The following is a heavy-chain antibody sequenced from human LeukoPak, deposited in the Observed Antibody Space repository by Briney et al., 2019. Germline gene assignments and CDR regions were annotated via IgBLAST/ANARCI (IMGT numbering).Heavy chain of an antibody. Sequence: GGCLRLSCAASGFTFDDYVMHWARQAPGKGVEWVSGISWNSGSIGYADSVKGRFTISRDNAKNPLYLQMNSLRAEDTALYYCAKDLRWFGELSSFGMDVWGQGTTVTVSS. V-gene: IGHV3-9*01. CDR2: ISWNSGSI. J-gene: IGHJ6*02. D-gene: IGHD3-10*01. CDR3: AKDLRWFGELSSFGMDV. CDR1: GFTFDDYV.